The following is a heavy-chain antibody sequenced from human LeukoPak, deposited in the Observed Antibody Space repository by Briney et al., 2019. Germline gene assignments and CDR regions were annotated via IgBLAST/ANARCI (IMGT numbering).Heavy chain of an antibody. V-gene: IGHV3-30-3*01. J-gene: IGHJ6*02. Sequence: GGSLRLSCAASGFTFNNYDMHWVRQAPGKGLEWVAVISYDESNKYYADSVKGRFTISRDNSKNTLYLQMNSLRAEDTAVYYCARDLGYASETNYGMDVWGQGTTVTVFS. CDR3: ARDLGYASETNYGMDV. D-gene: IGHD3-10*01. CDR2: ISYDESNK. CDR1: GFTFNNYD.